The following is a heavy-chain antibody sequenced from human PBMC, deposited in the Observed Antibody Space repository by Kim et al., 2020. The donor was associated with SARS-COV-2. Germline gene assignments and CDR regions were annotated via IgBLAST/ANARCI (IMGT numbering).Heavy chain of an antibody. D-gene: IGHD3-3*01. CDR2: IKQDGSEK. J-gene: IGHJ6*02. Sequence: GGSLRLSCAASGFTFSSYWMSWVRQAPGKGLEWVANIKQDGSEKYYVDSVKGRFTISRDNAKNSLYLQMNSLRAEDTAVYYCARDGRITIFGVVTTASDYYYGMDVWGQGTTVTVSS. CDR1: GFTFSSYW. CDR3: ARDGRITIFGVVTTASDYYYGMDV. V-gene: IGHV3-7*01.